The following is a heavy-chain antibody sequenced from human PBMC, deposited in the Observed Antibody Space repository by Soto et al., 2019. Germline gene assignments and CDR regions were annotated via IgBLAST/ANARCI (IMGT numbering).Heavy chain of an antibody. J-gene: IGHJ4*02. CDR1: GGSFSGYY. CDR3: ARGGDTAMVTWGYYFDY. D-gene: IGHD5-18*01. Sequence: SETLSLTCAVYGGSFSGYYWSWIRQPPGKGLEWIGEINHSGSTNYNPSLKSRVTISVDTSKNQFSLKLSSVTAADTAVYYCARGGDTAMVTWGYYFDYWGQGTLVTGSS. CDR2: INHSGST. V-gene: IGHV4-34*01.